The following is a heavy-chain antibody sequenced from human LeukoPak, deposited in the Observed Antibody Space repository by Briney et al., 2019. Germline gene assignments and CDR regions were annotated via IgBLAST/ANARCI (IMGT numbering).Heavy chain of an antibody. D-gene: IGHD3-16*01. CDR3: ARQLGAYSYPFDI. V-gene: IGHV4-39*01. Sequence: WVRQPPGKGLEWIGSIYFTGTTLYNPSLTSRVTISVDTSKNQFSLRLNSVTAADTAVYYCARQLGAYSYPFDIWGQGTKVTVSS. J-gene: IGHJ3*02. CDR2: IYFTGTT.